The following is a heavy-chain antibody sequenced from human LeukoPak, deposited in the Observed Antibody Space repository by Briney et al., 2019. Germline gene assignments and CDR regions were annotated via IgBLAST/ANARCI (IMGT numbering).Heavy chain of an antibody. Sequence: SETLSLTCTVSGGSISSYYWSWIRQPPGKGLEWIGYIYYSGSTNYNPSLKSRVTISVDTSKNQFSLKLSSVTAADTAVYYCARANRNEAVDYWGQGNLVTVSS. CDR3: ARANRNEAVDY. D-gene: IGHD1-14*01. V-gene: IGHV4-59*01. CDR2: IYYSGST. CDR1: GGSISSYY. J-gene: IGHJ4*02.